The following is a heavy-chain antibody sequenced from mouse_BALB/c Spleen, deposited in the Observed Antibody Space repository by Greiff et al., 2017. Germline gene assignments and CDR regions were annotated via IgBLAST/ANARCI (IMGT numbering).Heavy chain of an antibody. D-gene: IGHD2-4*01. J-gene: IGHJ3*01. Sequence: EVQLQQSGPGLMKPGASVKISCKASGYSFTSYYMHWVKQSHGKSLEWIGYIDPFNGGTSYNQKFKGKATLTVDKSSSTAYMHLSSLTSEDSAVYYCARLGDYDGFAYWGQGTLVTVSA. CDR2: IDPFNGGT. CDR1: GYSFTSYY. V-gene: IGHV1S135*01. CDR3: ARLGDYDGFAY.